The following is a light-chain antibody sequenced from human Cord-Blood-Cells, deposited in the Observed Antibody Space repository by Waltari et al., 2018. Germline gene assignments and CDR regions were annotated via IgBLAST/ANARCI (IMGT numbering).Light chain of an antibody. CDR2: LGF. J-gene: IGKJ1*01. CDR3: MQALQTSWT. CDR1: QSLLHSNGYNY. V-gene: IGKV2-28*01. Sequence: DIVMTQSPLSLPVTAGEPASISCRSSQSLLHSNGYNYLDWYLQKPGQSPQLLIYLGFHRASGVPDRFSGSGSGTDFTLKISRVEAEDVGVYYCMQALQTSWTFGQGTKVEIK.